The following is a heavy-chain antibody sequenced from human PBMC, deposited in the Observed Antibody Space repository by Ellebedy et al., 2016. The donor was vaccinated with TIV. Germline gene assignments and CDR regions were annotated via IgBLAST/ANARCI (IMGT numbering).Heavy chain of an antibody. Sequence: GGSLRLXXAASGFTFSSSSMNWVRQAPGKGLEWLSYISGRSNIIYYADSVRGRFTISRDNAKSSLYLQMSSLRDEDTDVYYCTTDYYDNSGYRMLGGYWGQGTLVTVSS. CDR1: GFTFSSSS. CDR2: ISGRSNII. D-gene: IGHD3-22*01. J-gene: IGHJ4*02. CDR3: TTDYYDNSGYRMLGGY. V-gene: IGHV3-48*02.